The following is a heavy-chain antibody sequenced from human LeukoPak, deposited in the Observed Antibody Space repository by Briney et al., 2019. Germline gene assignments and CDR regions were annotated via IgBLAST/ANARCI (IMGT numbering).Heavy chain of an antibody. CDR3: TRTPDGVDY. CDR2: IKEDGSEI. Sequence: PGGSLRLSCAVSGFTFSKAWMTWVRQAPGKGLEWVANIKEDGSEIFYVDSMKGRFTISRDNARNSLYLQMNSLRAEDTAVYYCTRTPDGVDYWGQGTLVTVSS. V-gene: IGHV3-7*01. J-gene: IGHJ4*02. D-gene: IGHD3-10*01. CDR1: GFTFSKAW.